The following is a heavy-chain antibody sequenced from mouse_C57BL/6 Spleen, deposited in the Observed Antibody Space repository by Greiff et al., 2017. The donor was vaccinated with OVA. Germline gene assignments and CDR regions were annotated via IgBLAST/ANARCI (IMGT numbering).Heavy chain of an antibody. CDR1: GYAFSSSW. J-gene: IGHJ3*01. CDR3: ARSDYDAAY. D-gene: IGHD2-4*01. CDR2: IYPGDGDT. V-gene: IGHV1-82*01. Sequence: QVHVKQSGPELVKPGASVKLSCKASGYAFSSSWMNWVKQRPGKGLEWIGRIYPGDGDTNYNGKFKGKATLTADKSSSTAYMQLSSLTSEDSAVYFCARSDYDAAYWGQGTLVTVSA.